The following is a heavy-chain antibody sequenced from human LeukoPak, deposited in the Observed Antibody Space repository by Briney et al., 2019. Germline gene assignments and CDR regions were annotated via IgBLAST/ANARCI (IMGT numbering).Heavy chain of an antibody. CDR1: GFNVSSNY. CDR2: IYSGGST. D-gene: IGHD3-22*01. CDR3: ARDLGQYYDTSDNWFDP. Sequence: GGSLRLSCAASGFNVSSNYMSWVRQAPGKGLEWVSVIYSGGSTYYAASVKGRFTISRDNSKNTLYLQMNSLRAEDTAVYYCARDLGQYYDTSDNWFDPWGQGTLVTVSS. V-gene: IGHV3-66*01. J-gene: IGHJ5*02.